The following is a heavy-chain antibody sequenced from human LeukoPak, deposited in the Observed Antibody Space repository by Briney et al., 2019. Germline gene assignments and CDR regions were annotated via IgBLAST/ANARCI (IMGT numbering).Heavy chain of an antibody. CDR2: MNPNSGNT. CDR1: GYTFTSYD. D-gene: IGHD3-9*01. CDR3: ARVLRYFDWLSMGDAFDI. V-gene: IGHV1-8*01. Sequence: ASVKVSCKASGYTFTSYDINWVRQATGQGLEWMGWMNPNSGNTGYAQKFQGRVTMTRNTSISTAYMELSSLRSEDTAVYYCARVLRYFDWLSMGDAFDIWGQGTMVTVSS. J-gene: IGHJ3*02.